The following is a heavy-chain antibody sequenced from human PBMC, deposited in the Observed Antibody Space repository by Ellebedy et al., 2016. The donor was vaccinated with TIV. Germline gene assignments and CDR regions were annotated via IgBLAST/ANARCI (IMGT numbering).Heavy chain of an antibody. Sequence: GESLKISCAASGVTVSSNYMNWVRQAPGKGLEWVSIIYSDDRTYYADSVKGRFSISRDNSKNTLYLQMNSLRAEDTAVYYCARQPYYGLGQSPYYFYAMDVWGLGTTVTVSS. V-gene: IGHV3-66*04. CDR1: GVTVSSNY. CDR3: ARQPYYGLGQSPYYFYAMDV. CDR2: IYSDDRT. J-gene: IGHJ6*02. D-gene: IGHD3-10*01.